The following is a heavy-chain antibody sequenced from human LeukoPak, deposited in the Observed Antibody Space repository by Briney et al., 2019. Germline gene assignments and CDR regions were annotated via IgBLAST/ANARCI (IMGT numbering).Heavy chain of an antibody. J-gene: IGHJ4*02. Sequence: GGSLRLSCAASGFTFSTYWMSWVRQAPGKGLEWVANIRQDGSKIYYVDSVKGRFTISRDNAKNSLYLQMNNLRAEDTAVYYCARVEHSNSPGHGGLGILVTVSS. V-gene: IGHV3-7*01. CDR1: GFTFSTYW. CDR2: IRQDGSKI. CDR3: ARVEHSNSPGH. D-gene: IGHD6-6*01.